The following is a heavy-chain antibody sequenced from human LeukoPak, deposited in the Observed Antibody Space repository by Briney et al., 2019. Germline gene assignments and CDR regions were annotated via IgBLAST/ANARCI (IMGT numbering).Heavy chain of an antibody. CDR3: ARDTTRRFDH. D-gene: IGHD1-26*01. CDR1: GDSVSSDSGG. Sequence: SQTLSLTCVISGDSVSSDSGGWNWIRQSPSGGLEWLGRTYYRSKWYNDYAVSVKSRITINPDTSKNQFSLQLNSVAPEDTALYYCARDTTRRFDHWGQGTLVTVSS. V-gene: IGHV6-1*01. J-gene: IGHJ4*02. CDR2: TYYRSKWYN.